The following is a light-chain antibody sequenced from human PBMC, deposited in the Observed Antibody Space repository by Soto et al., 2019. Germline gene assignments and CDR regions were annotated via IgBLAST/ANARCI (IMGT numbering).Light chain of an antibody. CDR1: QSISAN. CDR3: QQYDTWPPAWT. Sequence: EIVLTQSPATLSVSPGERATLSCRASQSISANLAWYQQKPGQAPRLLMFDASTRATDIPARFSGSGSGTEFTLTISSLQSEDFALYYCQQYDTWPPAWTFGQGTRVDIK. CDR2: DAS. V-gene: IGKV3-15*01. J-gene: IGKJ1*01.